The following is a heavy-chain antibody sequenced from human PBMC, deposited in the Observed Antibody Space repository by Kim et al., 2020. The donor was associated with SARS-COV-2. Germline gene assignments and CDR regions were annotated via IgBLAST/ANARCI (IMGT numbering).Heavy chain of an antibody. Sequence: GGSLRLSCAASGFTFSSYAMSWVRQAPGKGLEWVSAISGSGGSTYYADSVKGRFTISRDNSKNTLYLQMNSLRAEDTAVYYCAKDRAREYYYYGMDVWGQGTTVTVSS. CDR3: AKDRAREYYYYGMDV. CDR2: ISGSGGST. V-gene: IGHV3-23*01. CDR1: GFTFSSYA. J-gene: IGHJ6*02.